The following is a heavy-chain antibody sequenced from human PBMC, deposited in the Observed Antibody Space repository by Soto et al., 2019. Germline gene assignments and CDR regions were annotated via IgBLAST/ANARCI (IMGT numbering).Heavy chain of an antibody. Sequence: SQTLSLTCAISGDSVSSNSAAWNWIRQSPSRGLEWLGRTYYRSKWYNDYAVSVKSRITINPDTSKNPFSLQLNSVTPEDTAVYYCAREAAAGKGWSYYYYGMDVWGQETTVTVSS. V-gene: IGHV6-1*01. J-gene: IGHJ6*02. CDR3: AREAAAGKGWSYYYYGMDV. D-gene: IGHD6-13*01. CDR1: GDSVSSNSAA. CDR2: TYYRSKWYN.